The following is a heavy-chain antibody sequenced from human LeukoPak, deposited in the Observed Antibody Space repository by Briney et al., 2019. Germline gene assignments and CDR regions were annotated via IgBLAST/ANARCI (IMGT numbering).Heavy chain of an antibody. J-gene: IGHJ5*02. D-gene: IGHD3-3*01. CDR2: IYYSGST. V-gene: IGHV4-31*03. CDR1: GGSISSGGYY. Sequence: SEPLSLTCTVSGGSISSGGYYWSWIRQHPGKGLEWIGYIYYSGSTYYNPSLKSRVTISVDTSKNQFSLKLSSVTAADTTVYYCARYFGVVITNYNWFDPWGQGTLVTVSS. CDR3: ARYFGVVITNYNWFDP.